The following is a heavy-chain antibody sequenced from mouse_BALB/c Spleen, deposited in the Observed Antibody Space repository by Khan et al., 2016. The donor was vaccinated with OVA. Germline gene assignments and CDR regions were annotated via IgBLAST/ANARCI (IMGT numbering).Heavy chain of an antibody. Sequence: EVQLQESGPSLVKPSQTLSLTCSVTGDSITSGYWSWIRKFPGNKLEYMGYMIFSGNTYYNPSLKSRISITRHTSKNQYYLQLNSVTTEDTATSYYARSTYRYAFAYWGQGTLVTVSA. D-gene: IGHD2-14*01. CDR3: ARSTYRYAFAY. CDR2: MIFSGNT. J-gene: IGHJ3*01. CDR1: GDSITSGY. V-gene: IGHV3-8*02.